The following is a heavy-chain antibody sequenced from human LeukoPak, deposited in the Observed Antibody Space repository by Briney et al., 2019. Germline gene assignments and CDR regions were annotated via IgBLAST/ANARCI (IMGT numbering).Heavy chain of an antibody. V-gene: IGHV3-21*01. CDR1: GFTFSSYS. J-gene: IGHJ3*02. CDR3: ARDRSPMTTVTPGAFDI. D-gene: IGHD4-17*01. CDR2: ISSSSSYI. Sequence: RTGGSLRLSCAASGFTFSSYSMNWVRQAPGKGLEWVSSISSSSSYIYYADSVKGRFTISRDNAKNSLYLQMNSLRAEDTAVYYCARDRSPMTTVTPGAFDIWGQGTMVTVSS.